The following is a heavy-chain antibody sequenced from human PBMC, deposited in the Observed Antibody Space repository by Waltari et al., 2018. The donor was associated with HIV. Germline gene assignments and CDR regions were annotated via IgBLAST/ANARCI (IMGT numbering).Heavy chain of an antibody. D-gene: IGHD3-16*02. J-gene: IGHJ4*02. CDR2: IKQDGSEK. V-gene: IGHV3-7*01. Sequence: EVQLVESGGGLVQPGGSLRLSCAASGFTFSSYWMSWVRQAPGKGREWVANIKQDGSEKYYVDSVKGRFTISRDNAKNSLYLQMNSLRAEDTAVYYCARDPPMITFGGVIGTEYYFDYWGQGTLVTVSS. CDR3: ARDPPMITFGGVIGTEYYFDY. CDR1: GFTFSSYW.